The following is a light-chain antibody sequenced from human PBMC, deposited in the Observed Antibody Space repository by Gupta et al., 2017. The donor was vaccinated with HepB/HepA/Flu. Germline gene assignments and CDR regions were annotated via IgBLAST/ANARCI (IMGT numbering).Light chain of an antibody. CDR1: ASLKQH. Sequence: SYELTLPPPVSVSPGQTAKITCSGDASLKQHAYWYQQKPGQAPIMVIYKDTERPSGIPERFSGSHSVNTATLTITRIEAEDEADYYCQLVDSSSESVVFGAGTKVTVL. CDR2: KDT. V-gene: IGLV3-25*03. CDR3: QLVDSSSESVV. J-gene: IGLJ2*01.